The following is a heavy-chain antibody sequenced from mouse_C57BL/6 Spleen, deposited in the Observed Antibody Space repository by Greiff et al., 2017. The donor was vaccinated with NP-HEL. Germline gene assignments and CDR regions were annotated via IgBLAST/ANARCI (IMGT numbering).Heavy chain of an antibody. CDR3: AREDYDDPPY. V-gene: IGHV1-82*01. CDR2: IYPGDGDT. D-gene: IGHD2-4*01. CDR1: GYAFSSSW. J-gene: IGHJ3*01. Sequence: QVQLQQSGPELVKPGASVKISCKASGYAFSSSWMNWVKQRPGKGLEWIGRIYPGDGDTNYNGKFKGKATLTADKSSSTAYIQLSSLTSEDSAVYFCAREDYDDPPYWGQGTLVTVSA.